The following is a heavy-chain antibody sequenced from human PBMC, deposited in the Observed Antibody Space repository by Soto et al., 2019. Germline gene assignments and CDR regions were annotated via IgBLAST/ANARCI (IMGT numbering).Heavy chain of an antibody. Sequence: PGGSLRLSCAASGFTFSDHYMDWVRQAPGKGLEWVARSRNRVNSHTTEYAASVKGRFTISRGESKSSLYLQMNSLKIEDTAVYYCTRGLLGGAPSYTFHGMDVWGQGTTVTVSS. V-gene: IGHV3-72*01. CDR2: SRNRVNSHTT. CDR3: TRGLLGGAPSYTFHGMDV. J-gene: IGHJ6*01. CDR1: GFTFSDHY. D-gene: IGHD1-26*01.